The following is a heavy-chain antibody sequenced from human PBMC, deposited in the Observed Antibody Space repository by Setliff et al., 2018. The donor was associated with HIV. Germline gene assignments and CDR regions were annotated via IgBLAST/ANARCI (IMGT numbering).Heavy chain of an antibody. D-gene: IGHD6-19*01. V-gene: IGHV4-34*01. CDR3: ARAPRGSGWYPNWFDP. CDR1: GGSFSGYY. CDR2: INQSGNT. Sequence: PSETLSLTCTVYGGSFSGYYWSWIRQPPGMGLEWIGEINQSGNTNYNPSLKSRVTISVDTSKNQFSLKLSSVTAADTAVYYCARAPRGSGWYPNWFDPWGQGTLVTVSS. J-gene: IGHJ5*02.